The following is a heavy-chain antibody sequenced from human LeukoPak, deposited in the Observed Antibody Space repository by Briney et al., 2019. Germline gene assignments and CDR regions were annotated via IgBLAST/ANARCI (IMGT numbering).Heavy chain of an antibody. J-gene: IGHJ4*02. CDR2: IYHSGRT. CDR3: ARHRSGWLQSSFDY. Sequence: SETLSLTCTVSGYSISSGYYWGWIRQPPGKGLEWIGSIYHSGRTFYNPSLKSRVTISVDTSKNQFSLKLTSVTAADTAVYYCARHRSGWLQSSFDYWGQGTLVTVSS. CDR1: GYSISSGYY. V-gene: IGHV4-38-2*02. D-gene: IGHD5-24*01.